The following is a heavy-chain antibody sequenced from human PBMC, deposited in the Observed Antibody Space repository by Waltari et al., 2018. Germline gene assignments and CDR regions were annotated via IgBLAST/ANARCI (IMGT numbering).Heavy chain of an antibody. CDR1: GGSFSGYY. CDR2: INHSRSN. D-gene: IGHD6-6*01. CDR3: AGFLAARFYYYYNKDV. Sequence: QVQLQQWGAGLLKPSETLSPTCAVYGGSFSGYYWSWIRQPPGKGLAWIGEINHSRSNNHNPSLMSRVTISVDTARNHASLKLSSVTAADTAVYYCAGFLAARFYYYYNKDVWGKGTTGTVS. J-gene: IGHJ6*03. V-gene: IGHV4-34*01.